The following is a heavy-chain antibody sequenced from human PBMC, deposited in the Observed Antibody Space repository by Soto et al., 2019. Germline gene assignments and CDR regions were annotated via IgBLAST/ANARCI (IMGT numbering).Heavy chain of an antibody. CDR1: GYTFTSYG. CDR2: ISAYNGNT. CDR3: ASIPITMIVAAADAFDT. V-gene: IGHV1-18*01. D-gene: IGHD3-22*01. Sequence: GASVKVSCKASGYTFTSYGISWVRQAPGQGLEWMGWISAYNGNTNYAQKLQGRVTMTTDTSTSTAYMELRSLRSDDTAVYYCASIPITMIVAAADAFDTWGQGTMVTVSS. J-gene: IGHJ3*02.